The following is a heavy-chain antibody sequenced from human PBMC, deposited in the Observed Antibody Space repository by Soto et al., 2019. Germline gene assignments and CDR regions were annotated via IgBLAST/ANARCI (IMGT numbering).Heavy chain of an antibody. CDR2: IIPIFGAA. V-gene: IGHV1-69*06. CDR3: AIPYSGYDYRYYYVMDV. D-gene: IGHD5-12*01. Sequence: SVEVSCTASGGTFSSYAISWVRQAPRQGLEWLGGIIPIFGAANYSQTFQGRVPFTADKSTRTASTELSSLISEDTALYYSAIPYSGYDYRYYYVMDVWGQGTTVTVSS. J-gene: IGHJ6*02. CDR1: GGTFSSYA.